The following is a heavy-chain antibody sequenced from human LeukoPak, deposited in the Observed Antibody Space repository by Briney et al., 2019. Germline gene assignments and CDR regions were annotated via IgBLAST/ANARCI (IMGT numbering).Heavy chain of an antibody. V-gene: IGHV3-30-3*01. CDR2: ISYDGSNK. CDR1: GFTFSSYA. CDR3: ARDGEQQLAGCLDY. Sequence: PGGPLRLSCAASGFTFSSYAMHWVRQAPGKGLEWVAVISYDGSNKYYADSVKGRFTISRDNSKNTLYLQMNSLRAEDTAVYYCARDGEQQLAGCLDYWGQGILVTVSS. D-gene: IGHD6-13*01. J-gene: IGHJ4*02.